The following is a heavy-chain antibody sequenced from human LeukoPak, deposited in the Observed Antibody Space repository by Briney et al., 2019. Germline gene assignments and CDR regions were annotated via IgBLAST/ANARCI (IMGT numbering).Heavy chain of an antibody. CDR1: GYTFTGYY. CDR2: INPNSGGT. D-gene: IGHD3-22*01. Sequence: ASVKVSCKASGYTFTGYYMHWVRQAPGQGLEWMGWINPNSGGTNYAQKFQGRVTMTRDTSISTAYMELSRLRSDDTAVYYRARDLYYYDSSGLLGYWGQGTLVTVSS. J-gene: IGHJ4*02. V-gene: IGHV1-2*02. CDR3: ARDLYYYDSSGLLGY.